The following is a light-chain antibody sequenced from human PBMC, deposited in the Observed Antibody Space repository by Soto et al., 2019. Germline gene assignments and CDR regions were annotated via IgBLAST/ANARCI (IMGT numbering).Light chain of an antibody. CDR2: GVN. J-gene: IGLJ1*01. CDR3: SSYTSSITYV. CDR1: SSDIGDYNY. Sequence: QSDLTQPASVSGSPGQSLTISCTGTSSDIGDYNYVSWYQQRPEKAPELMIYGVNNRPPGVSNRFSGSKSGNTASLTISGLQAEDEADYYFSSYTSSITYVFGTGTKVTVL. V-gene: IGLV2-14*01.